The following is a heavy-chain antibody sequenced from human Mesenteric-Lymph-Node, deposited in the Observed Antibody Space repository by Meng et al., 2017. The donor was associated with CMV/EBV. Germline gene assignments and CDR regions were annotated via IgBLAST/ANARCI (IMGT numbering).Heavy chain of an antibody. V-gene: IGHV3-48*04. CDR1: GFTFSSYS. J-gene: IGHJ4*02. CDR3: ASSGGLWAAGLGFYY. D-gene: IGHD6-13*01. Sequence: GESLKISCAASGFTFSSYSMNWVRQAPGKGLEWVSYISSSSSTIYYADSVKGRFTISRDNAKNSLYLQMNSLRAEDTAVYYCASSGGLWAAGLGFYYWGQGTLVTVSS. CDR2: ISSSSSTI.